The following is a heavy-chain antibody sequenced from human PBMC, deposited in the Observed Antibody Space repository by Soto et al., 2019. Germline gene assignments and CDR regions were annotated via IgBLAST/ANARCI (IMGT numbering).Heavy chain of an antibody. CDR3: ARRLDAVAGTWYLDL. CDR2: IYYSGST. CDR1: GGSISSSSYY. Sequence: SETLSLTCTVSGGSISSSSYYWGWIRQPPGKGLEWIGSIYYSGSTYYNPSLKSRVTISVDTSKNQFSLKLSSVTAADTAVYYCARRLDAVAGTWYLDLWGRGTLVTVSS. J-gene: IGHJ2*01. D-gene: IGHD6-19*01. V-gene: IGHV4-39*01.